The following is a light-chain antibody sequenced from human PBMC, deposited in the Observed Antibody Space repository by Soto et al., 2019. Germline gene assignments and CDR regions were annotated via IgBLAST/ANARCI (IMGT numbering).Light chain of an antibody. V-gene: IGLV6-57*02. CDR2: EDN. CDR1: SGSIASNY. J-gene: IGLJ2*01. CDR3: QSYDSSNPVV. Sequence: NFMLTQPHSVSESQGKTVTISCTGSSGSIASNYVQWYQQRPGSAPTTVIYEDNQRPSGVPDRFSGSIDSSSNSASLTISGLKTEDEADYYCQSYDSSNPVVFGGGTKVTVL.